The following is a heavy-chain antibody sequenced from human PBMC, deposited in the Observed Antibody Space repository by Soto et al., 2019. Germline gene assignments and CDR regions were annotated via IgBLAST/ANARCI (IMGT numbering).Heavy chain of an antibody. Sequence: GGSLRLSCAASGFTFSSYAMSWVRQAPGKGLEWVSAISGSGGSTYYADSVKGRFTISRDNSKNTLYLQMNSLRAEDTAVYYCVKSWGSSYYYGIDVRAQRTTVTGSS. J-gene: IGHJ6*02. V-gene: IGHV3-23*01. CDR1: GFTFSSYA. CDR3: VKSWGSSYYYGIDV. D-gene: IGHD7-27*01. CDR2: ISGSGGST.